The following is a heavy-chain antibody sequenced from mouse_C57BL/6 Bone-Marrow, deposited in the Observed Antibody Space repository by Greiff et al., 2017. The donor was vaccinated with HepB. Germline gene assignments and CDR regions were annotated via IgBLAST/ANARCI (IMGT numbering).Heavy chain of an antibody. V-gene: IGHV1-81*01. CDR1: GYTFTSYG. D-gene: IGHD1-2*01. CDR2: IYPRSGNT. Sequence: QVQLQQSGAELARPGASVKLSCKASGYTFTSYGISWVKQRTGQGLEWIGEIYPRSGNTYYNEKFKGKATLTADKYSSTAYMELRSLTSEDSAVYFCAKDYYGFYYAMDYWGQGTSVTVSS. CDR3: AKDYYGFYYAMDY. J-gene: IGHJ4*01.